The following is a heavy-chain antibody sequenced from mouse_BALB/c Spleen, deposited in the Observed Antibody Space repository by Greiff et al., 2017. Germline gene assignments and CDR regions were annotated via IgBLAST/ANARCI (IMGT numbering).Heavy chain of an antibody. CDR3: ASDYRYGGAMDY. Sequence: EVKLMESGPGLVKPSQSLSLTCTVTGYSITSDYAWNWIRQFPGNKLEWMGYISYSGSTSYNPSLKSRISITRDTSKNQFFLQLNSVTTEDTATYYCASDYRYGGAMDYWGQGTSVTVSS. D-gene: IGHD2-14*01. V-gene: IGHV3-2*02. J-gene: IGHJ4*01. CDR2: ISYSGST. CDR1: GYSITSDYA.